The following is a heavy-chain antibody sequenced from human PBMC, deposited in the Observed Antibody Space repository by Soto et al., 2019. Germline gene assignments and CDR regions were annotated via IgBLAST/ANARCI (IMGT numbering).Heavy chain of an antibody. Sequence: QVQLEESGGGVVQPGTSLRLSCVASGFTFSSYGMHWVRQAPGKGLEWVAVIPNTENKKYYADSVKGRFTISRDNSQNTLFLPMDRLMSEETAVYYCARTAGGRVRGALDIWGQGTMVTVS. J-gene: IGHJ3*02. CDR2: IPNTENKK. CDR3: ARTAGGRVRGALDI. CDR1: GFTFSSYG. D-gene: IGHD6-13*01. V-gene: IGHV3-30-3*01.